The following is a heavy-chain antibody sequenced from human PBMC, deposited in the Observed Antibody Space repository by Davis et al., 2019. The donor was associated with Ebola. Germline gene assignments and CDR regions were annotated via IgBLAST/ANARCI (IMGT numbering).Heavy chain of an antibody. Sequence: GGSLRLSCAASGFTVSSNYMRWVRQAPGKGLEWVSVIYSGGSTYYADSVKGRFTISRDNAKNSLYLQMNSLRAEDKAVYYCARDRPLDFFFGDYYGMDVWGQGTTVTVSS. CDR1: GFTVSSNY. D-gene: IGHD3-16*01. J-gene: IGHJ6*02. CDR2: IYSGGST. CDR3: ARDRPLDFFFGDYYGMDV. V-gene: IGHV3-53*01.